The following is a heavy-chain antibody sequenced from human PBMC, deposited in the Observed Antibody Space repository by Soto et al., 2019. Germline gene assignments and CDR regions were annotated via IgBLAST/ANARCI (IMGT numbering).Heavy chain of an antibody. J-gene: IGHJ6*02. D-gene: IGHD6-13*01. V-gene: IGHV1-2*04. CDR3: ARGLALIAAAGTLYHRESYYYGMDV. CDR1: GYTLTSYY. Sequence: ASVKVSCKASGYTLTSYYMHWVRQAPGQGLEWMGWINPNSGGTNYAQKFQGWVTMTRGTSISTAYMELSRLRSDDTAVYYCARGLALIAAAGTLYHRESYYYGMDVWGQGTTVTVSS. CDR2: INPNSGGT.